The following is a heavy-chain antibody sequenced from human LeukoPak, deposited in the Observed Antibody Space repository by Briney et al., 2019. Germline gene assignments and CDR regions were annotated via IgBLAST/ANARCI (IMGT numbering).Heavy chain of an antibody. CDR1: GFTFSSYG. Sequence: GGSLRLSCAASGFTFSSYGMHWVRQAPGKGLEWVAVISYDGSNKYYADSVKGRFTISRDNSKNTLYLQMNSLRAEDTAVYYCAKERYGDYARVFDYWGQGTLSPSPQ. CDR3: AKERYGDYARVFDY. CDR2: ISYDGSNK. V-gene: IGHV3-30*18. J-gene: IGHJ4*02. D-gene: IGHD4-17*01.